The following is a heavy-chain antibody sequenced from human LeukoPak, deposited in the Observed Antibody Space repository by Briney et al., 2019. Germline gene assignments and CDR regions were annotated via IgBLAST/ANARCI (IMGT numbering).Heavy chain of an antibody. CDR3: AKAPTNHHYYGSGSYYNY. CDR1: GFTFSSYG. Sequence: GGSLRLSCAASGFTFSSYGMHWVRQAPGKGLEWVAVISYDGSNKYYADSVKGRFTISRDNSKNTLYLQMNSLRAEDTAVYYCAKAPTNHHYYGSGSYYNYWGQGTLVTVSS. J-gene: IGHJ4*02. D-gene: IGHD3-10*01. V-gene: IGHV3-30*18. CDR2: ISYDGSNK.